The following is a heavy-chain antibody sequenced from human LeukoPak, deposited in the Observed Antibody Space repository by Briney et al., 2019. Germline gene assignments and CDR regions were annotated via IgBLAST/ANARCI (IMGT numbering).Heavy chain of an antibody. D-gene: IGHD6-19*01. J-gene: IGHJ6*02. CDR1: GFTFSSYS. Sequence: PGGSLRLSCAASGFTFSSYSMNWVRQTPGKGLEWVAVIWYDGSNKYYADSVKGRFTISRDNSKNTLYLQMNSLRAEDTAVYYCARDAAVAGTYYYGMDVWGQGTTVTVSS. V-gene: IGHV3-33*08. CDR3: ARDAAVAGTYYYGMDV. CDR2: IWYDGSNK.